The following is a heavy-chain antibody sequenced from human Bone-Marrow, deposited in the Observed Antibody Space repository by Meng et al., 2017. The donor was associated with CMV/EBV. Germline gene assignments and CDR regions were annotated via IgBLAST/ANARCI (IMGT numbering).Heavy chain of an antibody. Sequence: ASVKVSCKAFGYSFTDYYMHWVRQAPGQGLEWMGWISAYTCNTNHAQKLKGRVTMTTDTSTSTVHMELRSLRSDDTAVYYCAGSPGIAAADDTFDIWGQGTIVAASS. CDR1: GYSFTDYY. D-gene: IGHD6-13*01. V-gene: IGHV1-18*04. CDR2: ISAYTCNT. J-gene: IGHJ3*02. CDR3: AGSPGIAAADDTFDI.